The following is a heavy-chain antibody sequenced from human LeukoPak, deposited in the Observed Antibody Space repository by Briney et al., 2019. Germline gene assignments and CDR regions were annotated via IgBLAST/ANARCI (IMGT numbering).Heavy chain of an antibody. J-gene: IGHJ5*02. D-gene: IGHD1-26*01. CDR3: ARDLGGS. CDR1: GYTFTGFN. Sequence: ASVKVSCKASGYTFTGFNIPWVRQPPGQGLEWMGWINPDSGGTNYAQKFQDRVIMTRDTSIHTAYMELSRLTSDDTAFYYSARDLGGSWGQGTQVTVSS. V-gene: IGHV1-2*02. CDR2: INPDSGGT.